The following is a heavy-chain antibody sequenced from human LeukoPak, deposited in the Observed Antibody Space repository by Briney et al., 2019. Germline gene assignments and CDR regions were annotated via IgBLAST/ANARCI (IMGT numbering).Heavy chain of an antibody. CDR3: ARQTDTSLDAFDI. V-gene: IGHV4-34*01. CDR1: GGSFSGYY. D-gene: IGHD5-18*01. CDR2: INHTGST. J-gene: IGHJ3*02. Sequence: PSETLSLTCAVYGGSFSGYYWSWIRQPPGKGLEWIGEINHTGSTNYNPSLKSRVTISVDTSKNQFSLKPSSVTAADTAVYYCARQTDTSLDAFDIWGQGTMVTVSS.